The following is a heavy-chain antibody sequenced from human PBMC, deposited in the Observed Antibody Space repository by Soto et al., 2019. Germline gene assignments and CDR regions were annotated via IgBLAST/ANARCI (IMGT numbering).Heavy chain of an antibody. Sequence: EVQLVESGGGLIQPGGSLRLSCAASGFTVSSNHMSWVRQAPGKGLEWVSIVYSGTSTQYADSVKGRFTISSSNNPKYLQMNSLRAEDTAMYYCARGMTAAAGTLQHWGQGTLVTVSS. V-gene: IGHV3-53*01. CDR2: VYSGTST. CDR3: ARGMTAAAGTLQH. J-gene: IGHJ1*01. CDR1: GFTVSSNH. D-gene: IGHD6-13*01.